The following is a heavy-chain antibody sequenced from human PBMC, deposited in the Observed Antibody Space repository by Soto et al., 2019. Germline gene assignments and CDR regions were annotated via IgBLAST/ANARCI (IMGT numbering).Heavy chain of an antibody. D-gene: IGHD2-15*01. CDR1: GGSISSSSYY. CDR2: IYYSGTT. J-gene: IGHJ4*02. Sequence: PSETLSLTCTVSGGSISSSSYYWAWIRQPPGKGLEWIGSIYYSGTTYYTASLRSRLTMSVDTSKNQFSLNVNSVTAADTAVYYCARLPHCNADGCIFASWGQGILVTVSS. CDR3: ARLPHCNADGCIFAS. V-gene: IGHV4-39*01.